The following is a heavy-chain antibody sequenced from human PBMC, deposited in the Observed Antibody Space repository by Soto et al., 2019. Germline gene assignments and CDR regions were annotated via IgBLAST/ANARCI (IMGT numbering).Heavy chain of an antibody. CDR1: GGSMSSYY. CDR2: VYYSGST. J-gene: IGHJ4*02. Sequence: SETLSLTCTVSGGSMSSYYWSWIRQPPGKGLEWIGCVYYSGSTNYNPSLKSRVTISLDTSKNHFSLKLSSVTAADTAVYYCAGLRRSYLDYWGQGILVTXSS. V-gene: IGHV4-59*01. D-gene: IGHD3-16*01. CDR3: AGLRRSYLDY.